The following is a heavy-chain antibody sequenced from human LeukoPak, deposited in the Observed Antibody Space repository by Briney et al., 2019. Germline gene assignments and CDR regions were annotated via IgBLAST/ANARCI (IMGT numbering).Heavy chain of an antibody. D-gene: IGHD1-26*01. CDR2: ISWNSGSI. V-gene: IGHV3-9*03. CDR1: GFTFDDHA. CDR3: AKDIATRPSSGIDY. J-gene: IGHJ4*02. Sequence: GGSLRLSCVVSGFTFDDHAMHWVRQAPGKGLEWVSGISWNSGSIGYADSVKGRFTISRDNAKNSLYLQMNSLRAEDMALYYCAKDIATRPSSGIDYWGQGTLVTVSS.